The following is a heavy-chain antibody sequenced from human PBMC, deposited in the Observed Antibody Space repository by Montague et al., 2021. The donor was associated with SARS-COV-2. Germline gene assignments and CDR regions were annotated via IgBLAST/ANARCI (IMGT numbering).Heavy chain of an antibody. J-gene: IGHJ2*01. CDR1: GGSISSGSYY. V-gene: IGHV4-61*02. CDR3: ARDPLYYYDSSGLLLDWYFDL. Sequence: TLSLTCTVSGGSISSGSYYWSWIRQPAGKGLEWIGRIYTSGSTNYNPSFKSRVTISVDTSKNQFSLKLSSVTAADTAVYYCARDPLYYYDSSGLLLDWYFDLWGRGTLVTVSS. D-gene: IGHD3-22*01. CDR2: IYTSGST.